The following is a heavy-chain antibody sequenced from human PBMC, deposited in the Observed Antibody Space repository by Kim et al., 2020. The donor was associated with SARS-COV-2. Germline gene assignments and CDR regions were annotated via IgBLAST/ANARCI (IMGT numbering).Heavy chain of an antibody. V-gene: IGHV3-30*07. Sequence: SVKDRFTISRDNSKNALYLQVNGLGAEDTAVYYCARDTAMVTYYYYGMDVWGQGTTVTVSS. J-gene: IGHJ6*02. D-gene: IGHD5-18*01. CDR3: ARDTAMVTYYYYGMDV.